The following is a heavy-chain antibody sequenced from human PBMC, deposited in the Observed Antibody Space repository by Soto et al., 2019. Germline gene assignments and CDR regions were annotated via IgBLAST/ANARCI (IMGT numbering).Heavy chain of an antibody. J-gene: IGHJ6*03. Sequence: PSETLSLTCAVYGGSFSGYYWSWIRQPPGKGLEWIGEINHSGSTNYNPSLKSRVTISVDTSKNQFSLKLSSVTAADTAVYYCARGRSYYDFWSGYYNGYYYYYMDVWGKGTTVTVSS. V-gene: IGHV4-34*01. CDR1: GGSFSGYY. CDR3: ARGRSYYDFWSGYYNGYYYYYMDV. CDR2: INHSGST. D-gene: IGHD3-3*01.